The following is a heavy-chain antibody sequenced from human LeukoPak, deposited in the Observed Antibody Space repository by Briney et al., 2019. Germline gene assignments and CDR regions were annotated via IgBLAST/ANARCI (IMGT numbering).Heavy chain of an antibody. V-gene: IGHV4-4*07. D-gene: IGHD6-13*01. CDR2: IYNSGST. J-gene: IGHJ4*02. CDR1: GGSISSYY. CDR3: ARSAFLVTAPGLYYFDY. Sequence: PSETVSLTCIVSGGSISSYYWSWIRQPAGKGLEWIGHIYNSGSTNYNPSLKGRVTMSVATSKNQFSLHLSSVTAADTAVYYCARSAFLVTAPGLYYFDYWGQGTLVAVSS.